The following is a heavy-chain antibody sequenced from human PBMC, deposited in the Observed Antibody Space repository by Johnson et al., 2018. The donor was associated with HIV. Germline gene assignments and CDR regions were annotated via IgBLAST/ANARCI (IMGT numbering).Heavy chain of an antibody. D-gene: IGHD3-22*01. CDR3: ARDQDWGYYDSTALDI. CDR2: VSYEGGNK. J-gene: IGHJ3*02. V-gene: IGHV3-30*04. Sequence: QVQLVESGGGVVKLGRSLRLPCAASGITFSSYAMHWAGKAPGKGLGGVPVVSYEGGNKYYATPVKGRLPISRDNSKKTLYLQMNSLRAEETAVYYCARDQDWGYYDSTALDIWGQGTMVTVSS. CDR1: GITFSSYA.